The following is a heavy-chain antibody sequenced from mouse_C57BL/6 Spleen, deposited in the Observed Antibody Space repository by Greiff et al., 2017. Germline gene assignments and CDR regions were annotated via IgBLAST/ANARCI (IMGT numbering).Heavy chain of an antibody. V-gene: IGHV3-6*01. CDR1: GYSITSGYY. CDR3: ARATPGHAMDY. Sequence: EESGPGLVKPSQSLSLTCSVTGYSITSGYYWNWIRQFPGNKLEWMGYISYDGSNNYNPSLKNRISITRDTSKNQFFLKLNSVTTEDTATYYCARATPGHAMDYWGQGTSVTVSS. CDR2: ISYDGSN. D-gene: IGHD3-1*01. J-gene: IGHJ4*01.